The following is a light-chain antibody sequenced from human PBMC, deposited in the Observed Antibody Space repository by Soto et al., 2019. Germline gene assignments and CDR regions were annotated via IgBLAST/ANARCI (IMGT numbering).Light chain of an antibody. J-gene: IGLJ2*01. CDR3: CSYAGSTTL. CDR2: EGS. CDR1: SSDVGSYNL. Sequence: QSALTQPASVSGSPGQSITISCTGTSSDVGSYNLVSWYQQYPGKAPKLMIYEGSKRPSGVSDRFSGSKSGNTASLTISGLQAEDEADYYCCSYAGSTTLFGGGTKLTVL. V-gene: IGLV2-23*01.